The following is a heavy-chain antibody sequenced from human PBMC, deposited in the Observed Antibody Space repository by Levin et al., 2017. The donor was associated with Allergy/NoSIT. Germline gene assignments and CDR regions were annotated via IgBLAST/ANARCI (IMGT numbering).Heavy chain of an antibody. Sequence: RSGGSLRLSCTASGITFGDYSMSWFRQAPGKGLDWVGFIRSKVYGGTTEYAASVKGRFTISRDDSKSIAYLQMNSLKTEDTGVYYCTRAGLRFVGPPVVDYWGQGTLVTVSS. CDR2: IRSKVYGGTT. V-gene: IGHV3-49*03. D-gene: IGHD3-16*01. CDR1: GITFGDYS. J-gene: IGHJ4*02. CDR3: TRAGLRFVGPPVVDY.